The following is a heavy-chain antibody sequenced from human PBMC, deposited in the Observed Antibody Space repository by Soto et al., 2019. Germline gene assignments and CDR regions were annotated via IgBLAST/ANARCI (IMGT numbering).Heavy chain of an antibody. D-gene: IGHD1-26*01. Sequence: EVQLLESGGGLVQPGGSLRLSCAASGFTFSTYAMSWVRQAPGKGLEWVAAISGRDGSTYYADSVKGRFPISRDSSKNTLYLQMNSLRAEDTAVYYCAKDRLSGSYHRYFDSWGQGTLVTVSS. J-gene: IGHJ4*02. CDR3: AKDRLSGSYHRYFDS. CDR2: ISGRDGST. V-gene: IGHV3-23*01. CDR1: GFTFSTYA.